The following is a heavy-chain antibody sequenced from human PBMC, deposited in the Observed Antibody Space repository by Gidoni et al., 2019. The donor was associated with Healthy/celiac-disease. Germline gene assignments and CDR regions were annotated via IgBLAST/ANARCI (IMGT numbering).Heavy chain of an antibody. J-gene: IGHJ4*02. CDR2: INHSGST. CDR3: ARGGIAAAKYYFDY. D-gene: IGHD6-13*01. V-gene: IGHV4-34*01. CDR1: GGSFSVYY. Sequence: QVQLQQWGAGLLKPSETLSLTCAVYGGSFSVYYWSWIRQPPGKGLEWIGEINHSGSTNYNPSLKSRVTISGDTSKNQFALKLSSVTAADTAVYYCARGGIAAAKYYFDYWGQGTLVTVSS.